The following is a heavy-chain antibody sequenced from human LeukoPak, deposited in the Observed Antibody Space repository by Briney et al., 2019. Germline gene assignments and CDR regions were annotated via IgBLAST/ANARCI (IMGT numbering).Heavy chain of an antibody. D-gene: IGHD6-19*01. CDR1: GYTFTGYY. J-gene: IGHJ4*02. CDR2: INLNSGGT. CDR3: ARDSDTGYNSGQPPLDY. Sequence: ASVKVSCKASGYTFTGYYMHWVRQAPGQGLEWMGWINLNSGGTNYAQKFQGRVTMTRDTSISTAYMELSRLRSDDTAVYYCARDSDTGYNSGQPPLDYWGQGTLVTVSS. V-gene: IGHV1-2*02.